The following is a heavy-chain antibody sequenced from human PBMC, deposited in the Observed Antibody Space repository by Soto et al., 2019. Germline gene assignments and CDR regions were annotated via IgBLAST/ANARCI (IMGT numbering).Heavy chain of an antibody. CDR2: IYYSGRA. CDR3: ARNSESYYYYGMDV. D-gene: IGHD1-26*01. CDR1: NGSISCGNFY. Sequence: QVQLQESGPGLVKPSQTLSLTCSVSNGSISCGNFYWSWIRQHPGKGLEWIGYIYYSGRAYFNPSLKSRVMLSIDTSVNHFSLKLSSVTAADTAVYYCARNSESYYYYGMDVWGQGTTVTVSS. V-gene: IGHV4-31*02. J-gene: IGHJ6*02.